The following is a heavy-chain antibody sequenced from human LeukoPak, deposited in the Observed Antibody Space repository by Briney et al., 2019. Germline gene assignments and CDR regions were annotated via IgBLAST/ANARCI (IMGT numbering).Heavy chain of an antibody. CDR1: GGSISSYY. J-gene: IGHJ3*02. Sequence: SETLSLTCTVSGGSISSYYWSWIRQPPGKGLEWFGYIYYSGGTNYNPSLKSRVTISVNTSKNQFSLKLSSVTAADTAVYYCARRRGDYLPLDAFDIWGQGTMVTVSS. CDR3: ARRRGDYLPLDAFDI. D-gene: IGHD4-17*01. V-gene: IGHV4-59*01. CDR2: IYYSGGT.